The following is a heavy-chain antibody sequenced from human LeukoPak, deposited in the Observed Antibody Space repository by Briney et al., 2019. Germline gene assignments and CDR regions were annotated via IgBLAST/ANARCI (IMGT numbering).Heavy chain of an antibody. J-gene: IGHJ3*02. Sequence: GGSLRLSGAASGFTFSNAWMSWVRQAPGKGLEWVGRIKSKTDGGTTDYAAPVKGRFTISRDDSKNTLYLQMNSLKTEDTAVYYCTTGIRWELELSPDAFDIWGQGTMVTVSS. CDR3: TTGIRWELELSPDAFDI. CDR2: IKSKTDGGTT. V-gene: IGHV3-15*01. CDR1: GFTFSNAW. D-gene: IGHD1-26*01.